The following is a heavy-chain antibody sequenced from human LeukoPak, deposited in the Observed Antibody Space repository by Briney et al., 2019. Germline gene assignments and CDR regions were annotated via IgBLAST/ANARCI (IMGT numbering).Heavy chain of an antibody. V-gene: IGHV3-48*01. D-gene: IGHD5-12*01. J-gene: IGHJ4*02. CDR2: ISSSSSTI. CDR3: AKDMQTWPRFPDY. Sequence: GGSLTLSCVASGFTFTDYSMNWVRQAPGKGLEWVSYISSSSSTIYYADSVKGRFTSSRDNPKITLYLQMNGLRVEDTAVYYCAKDMQTWPRFPDYWGQGTLVTVSS. CDR1: GFTFTDYS.